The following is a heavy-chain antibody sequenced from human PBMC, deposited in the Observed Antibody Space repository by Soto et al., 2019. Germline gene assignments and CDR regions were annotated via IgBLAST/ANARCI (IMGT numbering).Heavy chain of an antibody. CDR3: AEIAVADQEGAFDI. D-gene: IGHD6-19*01. CDR1: GYTFTSYG. Sequence: ASVKVSCKASGYTFTSYGISWVRQAPGQGLEWMGWISAYNGNTNYAQKLQGRVTMTTDTSTSTAYMELRSLRSDDTAVYYCAEIAVADQEGAFDIWGQGTMVTVSS. CDR2: ISAYNGNT. J-gene: IGHJ3*02. V-gene: IGHV1-18*01.